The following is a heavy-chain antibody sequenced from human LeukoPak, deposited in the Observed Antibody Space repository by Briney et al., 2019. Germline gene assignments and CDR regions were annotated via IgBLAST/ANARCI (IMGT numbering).Heavy chain of an antibody. Sequence: TSETLSLTCTVSGGPISSSSYYWGWIRQPPGKGLEWIGSMYSSGSTYYNPSLKSRVTISVDTSKNQFSLKLSSVTAADTAVYYCARSGSGYLRYYFDYWGQGTLVTVSS. D-gene: IGHD5-12*01. CDR1: GGPISSSSYY. CDR3: ARSGSGYLRYYFDY. J-gene: IGHJ4*02. CDR2: MYSSGST. V-gene: IGHV4-39*07.